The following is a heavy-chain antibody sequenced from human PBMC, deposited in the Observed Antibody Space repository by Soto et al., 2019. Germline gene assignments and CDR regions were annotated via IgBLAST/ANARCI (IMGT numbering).Heavy chain of an antibody. J-gene: IGHJ6*02. D-gene: IGHD5-18*01. CDR1: GGTFSSYA. CDR3: ARDRTVGYSYGHEEGYYYGMDV. CDR2: IIPIFGTA. V-gene: IGHV1-69*13. Sequence: GASVKVSCKASGGTFSSYAISWVRQAPGQGLEWMGGIIPIFGTANYAQKFQGRVTITADESTSTAYMELSGLRSEDTAVYYCARDRTVGYSYGHEEGYYYGMDVWGQGTTVTVSS.